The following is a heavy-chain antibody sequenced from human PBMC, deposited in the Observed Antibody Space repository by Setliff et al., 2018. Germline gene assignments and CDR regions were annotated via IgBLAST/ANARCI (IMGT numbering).Heavy chain of an antibody. CDR2: ISYSSSYI. CDR3: ASAGHSGSWFPFDAFHI. V-gene: IGHV3-21*01. Sequence: GGSLRLSCVTSGFTFSTYWMHWVRQAPGQGLVWVARISYSSSYIYYADSMKGRFTISRDNAKNSLYLQMNSLRAEDTAVYYCASAGHSGSWFPFDAFHIWGQGTMVTVSS. J-gene: IGHJ3*02. D-gene: IGHD6-13*01. CDR1: GFTFSTYW.